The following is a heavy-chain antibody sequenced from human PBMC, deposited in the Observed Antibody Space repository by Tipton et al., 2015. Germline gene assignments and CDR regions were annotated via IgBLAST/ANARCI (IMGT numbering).Heavy chain of an antibody. V-gene: IGHV3-23*01. CDR3: PLSVIRGVTLFDY. CDR1: GFTFSSYV. Sequence: SLRLSCAASGFTFSSYVMAWVRQTPGKGLEWVSVISDSGGSPYYADSVKGRFTISRDNSKNTLYLQMNSLRAEDTAVYYCPLSVIRGVTLFDYWGQGTLATVSS. J-gene: IGHJ4*02. D-gene: IGHD3-10*01. CDR2: ISDSGGSP.